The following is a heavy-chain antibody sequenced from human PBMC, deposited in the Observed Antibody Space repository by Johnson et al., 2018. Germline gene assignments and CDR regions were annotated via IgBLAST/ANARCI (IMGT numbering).Heavy chain of an antibody. CDR3: ARRGEQLVLGRIGAFDI. CDR2: ISKSGGST. D-gene: IGHD6-6*01. J-gene: IGHJ3*02. CDR1: GFTFSTYA. Sequence: EVQLVESGGGLVQPGGSLRLSCAASGFTFSTYAMSWVRQAPGKGLEWVSAISKSGGSTYYADSVKGRFTISRDNSKNTLYLQMNSLRAEDTAVYYCARRGEQLVLGRIGAFDIWGQGTMVTVSS. V-gene: IGHV3-23*04.